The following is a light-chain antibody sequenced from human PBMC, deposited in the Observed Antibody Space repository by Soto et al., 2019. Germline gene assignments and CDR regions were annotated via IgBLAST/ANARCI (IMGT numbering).Light chain of an antibody. V-gene: IGLV2-14*01. Sequence: QSALTQPASVSGSPGQSITISCTGTSSDIGRNNYVSWYQQHPGKAPKLIVFEVSDRPSGVSNRFSGSTSGNTASLTISGLQADDEADYYGSSYTRCSTRMLGGGTKVTVL. CDR3: SSYTRCSTRM. J-gene: IGLJ3*02. CDR2: EVS. CDR1: SSDIGRNNY.